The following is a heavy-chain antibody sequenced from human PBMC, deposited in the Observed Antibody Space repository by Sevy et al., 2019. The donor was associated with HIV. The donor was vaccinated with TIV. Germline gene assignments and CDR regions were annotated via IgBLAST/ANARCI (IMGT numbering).Heavy chain of an antibody. CDR3: ATVGLRYYSGSSSYEVDWLDP. D-gene: IGHD2-15*01. V-gene: IGHV1-24*01. CDR1: GYTLTKLS. CDR2: FDPQEGET. Sequence: ASVKVSCKVSGYTLTKLSIHWVRQAPGKGLEWMGYFDPQEGETIYAQRFQGRLTMTVDTSTDTAYMEMSTLTSEDTAVYYCATVGLRYYSGSSSYEVDWLDPWGQGTQVTVSS. J-gene: IGHJ5*02.